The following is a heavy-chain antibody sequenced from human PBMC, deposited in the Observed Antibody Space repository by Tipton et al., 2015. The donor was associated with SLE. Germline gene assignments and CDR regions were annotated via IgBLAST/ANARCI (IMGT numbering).Heavy chain of an antibody. D-gene: IGHD1-14*01. Sequence: TLSLTCTVSGGSMSGHYWGWIRQFPGKGLEWIGYTGSTNYNPSLKSRVTFSVDTSKNQFSLKLSSVTAADTAVYYCARDGKPGIPYKYYAMDVWGQGTTVTVSS. J-gene: IGHJ6*02. CDR1: GGSMSGHY. CDR3: ARDGKPGIPYKYYAMDV. CDR2: TGST. V-gene: IGHV4-59*11.